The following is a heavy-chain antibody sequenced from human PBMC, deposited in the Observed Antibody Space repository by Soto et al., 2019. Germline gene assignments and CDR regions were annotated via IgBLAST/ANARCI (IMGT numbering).Heavy chain of an antibody. V-gene: IGHV4-39*01. CDR1: GGSISSSSYY. CDR2: IYYSGST. Sequence: SETLSLTCTVSGGSISSSSYYWGWIRQPPGKGLEWIGSIYYSGSTYYNPSLKSRVTISVDTSKNQFSLKLSSVTAADTAVYYCARHFINVVRGVPYFQHWGQGTLVTVSS. CDR3: ARHFINVVRGVPYFQH. D-gene: IGHD3-10*01. J-gene: IGHJ1*01.